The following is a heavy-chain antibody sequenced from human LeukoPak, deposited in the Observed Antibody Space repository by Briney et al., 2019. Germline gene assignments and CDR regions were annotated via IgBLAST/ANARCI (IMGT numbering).Heavy chain of an antibody. CDR2: ISGTTGST. D-gene: IGHD2-2*01. Sequence: GGSLRLSCAASGFTFSSYAMSWVRRAPGKGLEWVSTISGTTGSTSYADYVKGRFTISRDNSKNTLYLQMNSLRAEDTAVYYCAKDTSASCYDFWGQGTLVTVSS. CDR1: GFTFSSYA. V-gene: IGHV3-23*01. CDR3: AKDTSASCYDF. J-gene: IGHJ4*02.